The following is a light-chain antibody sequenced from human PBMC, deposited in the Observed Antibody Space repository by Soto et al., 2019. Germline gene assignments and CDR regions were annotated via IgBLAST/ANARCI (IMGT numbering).Light chain of an antibody. CDR2: EGS. CDR1: SSDVGSYNF. J-gene: IGLJ3*02. Sequence: QSALTQPASVSGSPGQSITISCTGTSSDVGSYNFVSWYQQHPGKAPKLMIYEGSKRPSGVSNRFSGSKSGNTASLTISGLQAADEADYNCRSYAGDLAWVFGGGTNLTVL. V-gene: IGLV2-23*01. CDR3: RSYAGDLAWV.